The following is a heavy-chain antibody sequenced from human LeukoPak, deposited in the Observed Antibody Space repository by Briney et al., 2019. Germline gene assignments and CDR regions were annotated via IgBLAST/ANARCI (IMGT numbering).Heavy chain of an antibody. CDR3: ARLPYDYVWGSYRYTGPFIDY. J-gene: IGHJ4*02. V-gene: IGHV4-39*01. D-gene: IGHD3-16*02. CDR1: GGSINNYF. Sequence: PSETLSLTCSVSGGSINNYFWTWIRQPPGKGLEWIGSIYYSGSTYYNPSLKSRVTISVDTSKNQFSLKLSSVTAADTAVYYCARLPYDYVWGSYRYTGPFIDYWGQGTLVTVSS. CDR2: IYYSGST.